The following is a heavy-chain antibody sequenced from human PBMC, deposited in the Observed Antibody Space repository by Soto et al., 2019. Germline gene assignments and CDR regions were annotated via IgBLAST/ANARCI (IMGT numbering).Heavy chain of an antibody. CDR1: GFTFSGST. V-gene: IGHV3-48*01. CDR3: VNVHLDY. J-gene: IGHJ4*02. Sequence: PGGSLRLSCAASGFTFSGSTMNWVRQAPGKGLDWVAYITSSSVIYYADSVKGRFTISRDDAKNSLYLQMNSLRGEDTAVYYCVNVHLDYWGQGTLVTSPQ. CDR2: ITSSSVI. D-gene: IGHD1-1*01.